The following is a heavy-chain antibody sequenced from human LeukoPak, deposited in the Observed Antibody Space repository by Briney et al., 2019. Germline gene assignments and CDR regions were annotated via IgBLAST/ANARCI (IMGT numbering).Heavy chain of an antibody. CDR1: GFTFSSYA. CDR3: ARATPSQYFFDY. CDR2: ISGSGGST. Sequence: HSGGSLRLSCAASGFTFSSYAMSWVRQAPGKGLEWVSAISGSGGSTYYADSVKGRFTISRDNSKNTLSLQMNTLRAEDTAVYYCARATPSQYFFDYWGQGILVTVSS. V-gene: IGHV3-23*01. J-gene: IGHJ4*02. D-gene: IGHD2-2*01.